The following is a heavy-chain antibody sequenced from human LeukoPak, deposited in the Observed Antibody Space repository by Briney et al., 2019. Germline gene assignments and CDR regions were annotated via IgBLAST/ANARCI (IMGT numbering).Heavy chain of an antibody. CDR3: ANLLWFGELFVFDY. Sequence: GGSLRLSCAASGFTFSSYAMSRVRQAPGKGLEWVSAISGSGGSTYYADSVKGRLTIPRDNSKNTLYLQMNSLRAEDTAVYYCANLLWFGELFVFDYWGQGTLVTVSS. D-gene: IGHD3-10*01. V-gene: IGHV3-23*01. CDR1: GFTFSSYA. CDR2: ISGSGGST. J-gene: IGHJ4*02.